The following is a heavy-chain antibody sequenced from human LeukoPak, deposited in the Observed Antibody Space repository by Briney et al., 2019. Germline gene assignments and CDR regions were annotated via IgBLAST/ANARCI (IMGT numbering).Heavy chain of an antibody. Sequence: PSETLSLTCTVSGGSISSYYWSWIRQPPGKGLEWIGYIYYSGSTNYNPSLKSRVTISVDTSKNQFSLKLSSVTAADTAVYYCARMNDVDTAMFAYWGQGTLVTVSS. CDR2: IYYSGST. CDR1: GGSISSYY. J-gene: IGHJ4*02. V-gene: IGHV4-59*01. CDR3: ARMNDVDTAMFAY. D-gene: IGHD5-18*01.